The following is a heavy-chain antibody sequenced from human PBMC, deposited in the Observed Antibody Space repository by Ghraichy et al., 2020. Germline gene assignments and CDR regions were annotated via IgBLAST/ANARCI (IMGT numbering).Heavy chain of an antibody. CDR3: ARDQKLPRWYFDL. CDR1: GFTFSTYS. V-gene: IGHV3-48*02. CDR2: ISGTSSTI. J-gene: IGHJ2*01. D-gene: IGHD1-1*01. Sequence: GGSLRLSCAASGFTFSTYSMNWVRQAPGKGLEWVSYISGTSSTIYYADTVKGRFTISRDNAKNSLYLQMNSLRDEDAAVYYCARDQKLPRWYFDLWGRGTLVTVSS.